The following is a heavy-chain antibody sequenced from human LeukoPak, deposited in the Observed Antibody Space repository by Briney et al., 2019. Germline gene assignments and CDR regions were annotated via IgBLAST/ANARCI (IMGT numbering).Heavy chain of an antibody. Sequence: PGGSLRLSCTVSGFTVSSNSMSWVRQAPGKGLEWVSFIYSDNTHYADSVKGRFTISRDNSKNTAYLQMNSLKTEDTAVYYCTSGLSVRRSNNTPVDYWGQGTLVTVSS. J-gene: IGHJ4*02. D-gene: IGHD1-1*01. V-gene: IGHV3-53*01. CDR3: TSGLSVRRSNNTPVDY. CDR1: GFTVSSNS. CDR2: IYSDNT.